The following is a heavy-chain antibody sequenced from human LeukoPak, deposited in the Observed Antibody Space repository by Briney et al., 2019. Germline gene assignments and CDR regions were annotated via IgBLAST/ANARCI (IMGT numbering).Heavy chain of an antibody. Sequence: GGSLRLSCAASGFTFSSYEMNWVRQAPGKGLEWVSYISSSGSTIYYADSVKGRFTISRDNAKNSLYLQMNSLRAEDTAVYYCARRSSSSYYYYYYMDVWDKGTTVTVSS. D-gene: IGHD6-13*01. J-gene: IGHJ6*03. CDR1: GFTFSSYE. CDR2: ISSSGSTI. V-gene: IGHV3-48*03. CDR3: ARRSSSSYYYYYYMDV.